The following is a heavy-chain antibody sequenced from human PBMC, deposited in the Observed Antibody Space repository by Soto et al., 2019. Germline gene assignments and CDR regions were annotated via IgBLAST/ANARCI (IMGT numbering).Heavy chain of an antibody. Sequence: GASVKVSCKASGGTFSSYAISWVRQAPGQGLEWMGGIIPIFGTANYAQKFQGRVTITADESTSTAYMELSSLRSEDTAVYYCARALNYCSGGSCYPDYYYYYGMDVWGQGTTVTVSS. CDR3: ARALNYCSGGSCYPDYYYYYGMDV. D-gene: IGHD2-15*01. J-gene: IGHJ6*02. CDR1: GGTFSSYA. CDR2: IIPIFGTA. V-gene: IGHV1-69*13.